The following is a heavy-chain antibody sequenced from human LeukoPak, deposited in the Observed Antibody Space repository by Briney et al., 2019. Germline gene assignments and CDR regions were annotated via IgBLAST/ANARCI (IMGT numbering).Heavy chain of an antibody. CDR3: ARQQSANGPTND. J-gene: IGHJ4*02. D-gene: IGHD2/OR15-2a*01. Sequence: SETLSLTCSVSGVSVSTSSCSWIRQPPGKGPEWIGYIHNSGNTYYNPSLKSRVTISVDTSKNQLSLKLSSVTASDTAVYYCARQQSANGPTNDWGQGTLVTVSS. V-gene: IGHV4-59*08. CDR1: GVSVSTSS. CDR2: IHNSGNT.